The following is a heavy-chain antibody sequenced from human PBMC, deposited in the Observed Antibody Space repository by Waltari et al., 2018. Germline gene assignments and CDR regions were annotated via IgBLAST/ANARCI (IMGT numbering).Heavy chain of an antibody. V-gene: IGHV1-8*03. CDR3: ARFATSDYYYYYYGMDV. CDR2: MKPKHGNK. CDR1: GYTFTSYD. J-gene: IGHJ6*02. D-gene: IGHD2-15*01. Sequence: QVQLVQSGAEVKKPGASVKVSCKASGYTFTSYDINWVRQATGQGLEWMGWMKPKHGNKGYAQKFQGRVTITRNTSISTAYMELSSLRSEDTAVYYCARFATSDYYYYYYGMDVWGQGTTVTVSS.